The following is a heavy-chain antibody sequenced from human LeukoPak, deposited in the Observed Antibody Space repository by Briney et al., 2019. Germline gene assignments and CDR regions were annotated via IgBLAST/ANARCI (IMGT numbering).Heavy chain of an antibody. V-gene: IGHV3-48*04. CDR1: GFTFSSYS. CDR2: ISSSSSTI. J-gene: IGHJ4*02. D-gene: IGHD6-6*01. CDR3: ARDPYSSSSRGVDY. Sequence: GGSLRLSCAASGFTFSSYSMNWVRQAPGKGLEWVSYISSSSSTIYYADSVKGRFTISRDNAKNSLYLQMNSLRAEDTAVYYCARDPYSSSSRGVDYWGQGTLVTVSS.